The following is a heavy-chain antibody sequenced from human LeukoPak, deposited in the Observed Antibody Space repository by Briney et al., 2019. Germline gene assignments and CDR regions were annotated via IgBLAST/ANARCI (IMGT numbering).Heavy chain of an antibody. CDR1: GGSFSGYY. D-gene: IGHD6-19*01. Sequence: SETLSLTCAVYGGSFSGYYWSWIRQPPGRGREWIGEINHSGSTNYNPSLKSRVTISVDTSKNQFSLKLSSVTAADTAVYYCAREQWLVRRIDYWGQGTLVTVSS. CDR3: AREQWLVRRIDY. CDR2: INHSGST. V-gene: IGHV4-34*01. J-gene: IGHJ4*02.